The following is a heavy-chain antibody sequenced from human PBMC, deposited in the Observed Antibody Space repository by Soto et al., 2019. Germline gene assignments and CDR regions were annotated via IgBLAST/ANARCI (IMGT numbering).Heavy chain of an antibody. V-gene: IGHV3-74*01. CDR1: GFTFSSYW. J-gene: IGHJ4*02. CDR2: INSDGSST. CDR3: ARDVGEVVVVTELDY. Sequence: EVQLVESGRGLVQPGGSLRLSCAASGFTFSSYWMHWVRQAPGKGLVWVSRINSDGSSTSYADSVKGRFTISRDNAKNTLYLQMNSLRAEDTAVYYCARDVGEVVVVTELDYWGQGTLVTVSS. D-gene: IGHD2-21*02.